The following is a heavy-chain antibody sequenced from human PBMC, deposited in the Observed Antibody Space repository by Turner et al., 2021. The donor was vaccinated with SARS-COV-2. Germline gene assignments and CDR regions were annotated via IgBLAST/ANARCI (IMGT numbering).Heavy chain of an antibody. V-gene: IGHV4-59*01. J-gene: IGHJ5*02. CDR1: GVSISTDC. CDR3: ARFKLGRGYNWFDP. Sequence: QVQLQESGPGLVNPSETLSLTCTVSGVSISTDCWSWVRQSPEKGLEWIAYICYSGSTHYNPSLKSRVTISLDTSKKQFSVKLSSVTAADTAVYYCARFKLGRGYNWFDPWGQGTLVTVSS. CDR2: ICYSGST. D-gene: IGHD1-26*01.